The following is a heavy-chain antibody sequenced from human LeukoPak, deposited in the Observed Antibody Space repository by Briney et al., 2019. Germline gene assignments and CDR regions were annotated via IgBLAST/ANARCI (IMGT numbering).Heavy chain of an antibody. D-gene: IGHD1-26*01. V-gene: IGHV4-59*01. CDR3: ARGGGSYDFDY. Sequence: SETLSPTCTVSGGSISSYYWSWIRQPPGKGLEWIGYIYYSGSTNYNPSLKSRVTISVDTSKNQFSLKLSSVTAADTAVYYCARGGGSYDFDYWGQGTLVTVSS. CDR2: IYYSGST. CDR1: GGSISSYY. J-gene: IGHJ4*02.